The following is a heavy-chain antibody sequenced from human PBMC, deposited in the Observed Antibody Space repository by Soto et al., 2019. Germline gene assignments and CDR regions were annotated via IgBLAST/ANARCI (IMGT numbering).Heavy chain of an antibody. Sequence: QVQLQESGPGLVKPSETLSLTCTVSGGSISSYYWSWIRQPPGKGLEWIGYIYYSGSTNYNPSLKSRVTISVDTSKNQFSLKLSSVTAADTAVYYCARVFFGELTEPYYFDYWGQGTLVTVSS. V-gene: IGHV4-59*01. J-gene: IGHJ4*02. CDR2: IYYSGST. CDR1: GGSISSYY. CDR3: ARVFFGELTEPYYFDY. D-gene: IGHD1-1*01.